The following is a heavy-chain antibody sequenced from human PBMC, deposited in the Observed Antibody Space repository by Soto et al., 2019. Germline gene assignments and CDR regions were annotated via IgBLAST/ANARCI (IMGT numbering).Heavy chain of an antibody. J-gene: IGHJ6*02. CDR1: GGSISSGGYY. D-gene: IGHD6-6*01. CDR3: ARGSSIAGLYYGMDV. Sequence: QVQLQESGPGLVKPSQTLSLTCTVSGGSISSGGYYWTWIRQHPGKGLEWIGYNYYSGITYYNPSLKSRVIISLDTSKNQFSLKLSSVTAADTAVYYCARGSSIAGLYYGMDVWCQGTTVTVSS. V-gene: IGHV4-31*03. CDR2: NYYSGIT.